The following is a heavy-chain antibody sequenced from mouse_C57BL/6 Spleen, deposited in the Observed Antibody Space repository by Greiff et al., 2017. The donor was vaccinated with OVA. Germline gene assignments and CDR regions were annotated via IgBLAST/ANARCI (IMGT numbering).Heavy chain of an antibody. D-gene: IGHD1-1*01. CDR3: ARDGSSPGDY. V-gene: IGHV1-61*01. Sequence: QVQLQQPGAELVRPGSSVKLSCQASGYTFTRYWMDWVKQRPGQGLEWIGNIYPSDSETHYNQTFKDKATLPVDKSSSTAYMQLSSLTSEDAAVYCCARDGSSPGDYWGQGTTLTVSS. CDR1: GYTFTRYW. J-gene: IGHJ2*01. CDR2: IYPSDSET.